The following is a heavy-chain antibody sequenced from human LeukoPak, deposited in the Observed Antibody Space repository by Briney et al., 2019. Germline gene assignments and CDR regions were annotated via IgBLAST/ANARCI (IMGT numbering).Heavy chain of an antibody. V-gene: IGHV4-30-4*01. CDR2: IAYSGTT. CDR3: ARGWNYFDD. CDR1: GGSISSGDYL. Sequence: SETLSLTCTVSGGSISSGDYLWSWLRQPPGKGLEWIVYIAYSGTTYSNPSLKSRPTISEDTSENQFSLKLSSVTAADTAVYYCARGWNYFDDWGQGTLVTVSS. D-gene: IGHD2-15*01. J-gene: IGHJ4*02.